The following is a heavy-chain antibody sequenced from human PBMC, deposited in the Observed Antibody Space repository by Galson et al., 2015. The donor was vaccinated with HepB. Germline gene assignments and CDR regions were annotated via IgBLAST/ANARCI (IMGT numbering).Heavy chain of an antibody. CDR3: AKEGNGYYYVVRSMDV. V-gene: IGHV3-30*18. CDR2: ISYDGSNK. D-gene: IGHD3-22*01. Sequence: SLRLSCAASGFTFSSYGMHWVRQAPGKGLEWVAVISYDGSNKYYADSVKGRFTISRDNSKNTLYLQMNSLRAEDTAVYYCAKEGNGYYYVVRSMDVWGQGITVTVSS. J-gene: IGHJ6*02. CDR1: GFTFSSYG.